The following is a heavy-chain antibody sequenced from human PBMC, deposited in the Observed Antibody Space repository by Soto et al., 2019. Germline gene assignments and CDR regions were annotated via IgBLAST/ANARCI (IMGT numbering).Heavy chain of an antibody. Sequence: QVQLQESGPGLVKPSQTLSLTCTVSGGSISSGDDFWTWIRQPPGKGLEWIGYIYYSGGTYYNSCLTSRLTMSVDTSKNQFSPKLSSVTAAGTAVYYCARDRAKWKDYYYYGMDVWGQGTTVTVSS. CDR3: ARDRAKWKDYYYYGMDV. CDR1: GGSISSGDDF. V-gene: IGHV4-30-4*01. D-gene: IGHD1-20*01. J-gene: IGHJ6*02. CDR2: IYYSGGT.